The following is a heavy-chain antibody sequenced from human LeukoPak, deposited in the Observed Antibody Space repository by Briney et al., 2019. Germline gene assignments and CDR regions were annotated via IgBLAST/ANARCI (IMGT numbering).Heavy chain of an antibody. CDR2: IYHTGST. CDR1: GGSISSYY. Sequence: KPSETLSLTCTVSGGSISSYYWSWIRQPPGKGLEWIAYIYHTGSTNYNPSLRSRATISLDTSKSQFSLKLSSVTAADTAVYYCARTYCSGGTCYDLFDYWGQGTLVTVSS. D-gene: IGHD2-15*01. J-gene: IGHJ4*02. V-gene: IGHV4-59*01. CDR3: ARTYCSGGTCYDLFDY.